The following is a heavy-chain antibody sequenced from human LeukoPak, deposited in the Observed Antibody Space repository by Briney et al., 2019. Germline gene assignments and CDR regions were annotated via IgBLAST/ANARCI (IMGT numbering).Heavy chain of an antibody. CDR3: ARDSDRDYDFWSGYYRRGQYNWFNP. D-gene: IGHD3-3*01. J-gene: IGHJ5*02. Sequence: SETLSLTCTVSGGSISSYYWSWIRQPPGKGLEWIGYIYYSGSTNYNPSLKSRVTISVDTSKNQFSLKLSSVTAADTAVYYCARDSDRDYDFWSGYYRRGQYNWFNPWGQGTLVTVSS. CDR1: GGSISSYY. V-gene: IGHV4-59*12. CDR2: IYYSGST.